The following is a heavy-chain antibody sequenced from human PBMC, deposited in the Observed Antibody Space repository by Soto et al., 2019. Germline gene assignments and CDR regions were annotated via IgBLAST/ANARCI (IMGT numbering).Heavy chain of an antibody. J-gene: IGHJ4*02. Sequence: SETLSLTCTVSTDSSSFTNSYWGWIRQPPGKGLQWIGSSSYNGGTFYNPSLKGRVVISFDTSKKQSSLQVTSVTAADTAVYFCARHRIEVVWRGFDFWRQGSPVTVSS. V-gene: IGHV4-39*01. CDR3: ARHRIEVVWRGFDF. CDR1: TDSSSFTNSY. CDR2: SSYNGGT. D-gene: IGHD3-10*01.